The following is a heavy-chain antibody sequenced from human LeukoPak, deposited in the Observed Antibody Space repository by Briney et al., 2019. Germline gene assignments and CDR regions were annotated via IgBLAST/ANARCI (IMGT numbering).Heavy chain of an antibody. V-gene: IGHV3-30*02. CDR3: TTPLLRYFDWLLGY. Sequence: GGSLRLSCAASAFTFSDYGMHWVRQAPGKGLKWVAFIRYDGSYKYYADSVKGRFTISRDNSKNTLYLQMNSLKTEDTAVYYCTTPLLRYFDWLLGYWGQGTLVTVSS. J-gene: IGHJ4*02. D-gene: IGHD3-9*01. CDR2: IRYDGSYK. CDR1: AFTFSDYG.